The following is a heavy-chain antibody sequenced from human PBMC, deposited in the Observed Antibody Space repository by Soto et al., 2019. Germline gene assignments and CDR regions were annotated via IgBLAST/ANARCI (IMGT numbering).Heavy chain of an antibody. CDR1: GGSISSYY. V-gene: IGHV4-59*01. D-gene: IGHD3-16*02. Sequence: PSETLSLTCTVSGGSISSYYWSWIRQPPGKGLEWIGYIYYSGSTNYNPSLKSRVTISVDTSKNQFSLKLSSVTAADTAVYYCARSEYIWGSYRYGVFDIWGQGTMVTVSS. CDR3: ARSEYIWGSYRYGVFDI. J-gene: IGHJ3*02. CDR2: IYYSGST.